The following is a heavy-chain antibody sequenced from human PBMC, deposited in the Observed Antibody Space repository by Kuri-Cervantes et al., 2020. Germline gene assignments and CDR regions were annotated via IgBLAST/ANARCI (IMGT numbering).Heavy chain of an antibody. J-gene: IGHJ6*03. CDR3: ARLKKNYYYYYYMDV. V-gene: IGHV4-4*07. CDR1: GGSISSYY. Sequence: SETLSLTCTVSGGSISSYYWSWIRQPAGKGLEWIGRIYTSGSTNYNPSLKSRVTISVDKSKNQFSLKLSSVTAADTAVYYCARLKKNYYYYYYMDVWGKGTTVTVSS. CDR2: IYTSGST.